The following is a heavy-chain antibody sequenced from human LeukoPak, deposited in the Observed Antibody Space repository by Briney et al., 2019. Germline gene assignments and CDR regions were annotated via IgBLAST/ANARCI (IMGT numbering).Heavy chain of an antibody. CDR1: GFTFSSYA. D-gene: IGHD2-2*01. CDR2: ISGSGGST. CDR3: AKDLDIVVVPAAMYAFDI. Sequence: GGSLRLSCAASGFTFSSYAMSWVRKAPGKGKEWVSAISGSGGSTYYADSVKGRFTISRDNSKNTLYLQMNSLRAEDTAVYYCAKDLDIVVVPAAMYAFDIWGQGTMVTVSS. J-gene: IGHJ3*02. V-gene: IGHV3-23*01.